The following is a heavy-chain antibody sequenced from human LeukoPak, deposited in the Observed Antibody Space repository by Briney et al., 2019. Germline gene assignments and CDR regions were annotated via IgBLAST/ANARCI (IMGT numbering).Heavy chain of an antibody. V-gene: IGHV3-23*01. CDR2: ISGSGGST. D-gene: IGHD3-22*01. CDR3: ARDLGYYDSSGYSYFDY. Sequence: TGGSLRLSCAASGFTFSSYAMSWVRQAPGKGLEWVSAISGSGGSTYYADSVKGRFTISRNNSKNTLYLQMNSLRAEDTAVYYCARDLGYYDSSGYSYFDYWGQGALVTVSS. CDR1: GFTFSSYA. J-gene: IGHJ4*02.